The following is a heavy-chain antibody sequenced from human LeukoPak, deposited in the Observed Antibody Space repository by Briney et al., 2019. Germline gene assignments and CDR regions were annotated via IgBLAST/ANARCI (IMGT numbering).Heavy chain of an antibody. Sequence: SETLSLTCTVSGGSISGSSYYWGWIRQPPGKGLEWIGSIYYSGSTYYNPSLKSRVTISVDTSKNQFSLKLSSVTAADTAVYYCARHGSGWYFDYWGQGTLVTVSS. CDR2: IYYSGST. CDR3: ARHGSGWYFDY. V-gene: IGHV4-39*01. D-gene: IGHD6-19*01. J-gene: IGHJ4*02. CDR1: GGSISGSSYY.